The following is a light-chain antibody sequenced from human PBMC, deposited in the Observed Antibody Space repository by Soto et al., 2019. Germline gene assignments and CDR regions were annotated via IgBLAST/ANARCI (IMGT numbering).Light chain of an antibody. CDR2: EAT. J-gene: IGLJ3*02. Sequence: QSALTQPASVSGSPGQSITISCSGNSSTAATYGLVSWYQQHPGKAPRLLIYEATRRPSGISNRFSGSKSGNTASLTISGLQSEDEADYYCSSFGGSVAVYVMFGGGTKLTVL. CDR1: SSTAATYGL. V-gene: IGLV2-23*02. CDR3: SSFGGSVAVYVM.